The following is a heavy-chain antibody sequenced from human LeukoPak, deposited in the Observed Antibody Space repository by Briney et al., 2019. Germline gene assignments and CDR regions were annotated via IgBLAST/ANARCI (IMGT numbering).Heavy chain of an antibody. Sequence: GGSLRLSCAASGFTFSSYSMNWVRQAPGKGLEWVSSISSSSSYIYYAASVKGRFTISRDNAKNSLYLQMNSLRAEDTAVYYCARPMTTASNWFDPWGQGTLVTVSS. CDR3: ARPMTTASNWFDP. V-gene: IGHV3-21*01. J-gene: IGHJ5*02. CDR1: GFTFSSYS. D-gene: IGHD4-11*01. CDR2: ISSSSSYI.